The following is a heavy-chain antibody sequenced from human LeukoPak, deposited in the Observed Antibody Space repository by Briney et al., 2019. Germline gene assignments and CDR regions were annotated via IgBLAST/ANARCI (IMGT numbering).Heavy chain of an antibody. CDR2: IHSSGGS. CDR1: GASISNYY. CDR3: ARLGSYYDF. Sequence: SETLSLTCTVSGASISNYYWSWIRQTPEKGLEWMGNIHSSGGSSYYPSLKSRFTLSIDTSRNQLSLKLPSVTAADTAVYFCARLGSYYDFWGQGALVTVSS. V-gene: IGHV4-4*09. J-gene: IGHJ4*02. D-gene: IGHD1-26*01.